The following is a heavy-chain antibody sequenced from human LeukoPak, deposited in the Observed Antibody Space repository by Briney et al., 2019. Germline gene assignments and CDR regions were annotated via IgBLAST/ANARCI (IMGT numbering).Heavy chain of an antibody. V-gene: IGHV3-74*01. Sequence: GGSLRLSCAASGFTFRTYWMHWVRQAPGKGLVWVSRINSDGNTINYADSVKGRFTISRDNTKNTVYLEMSSLRAEDTAVYYCARHLTYGGWNSWGQGTLVTVSS. J-gene: IGHJ4*02. CDR2: INSDGNTI. CDR1: GFTFRTYW. D-gene: IGHD4-23*01. CDR3: ARHLTYGGWNS.